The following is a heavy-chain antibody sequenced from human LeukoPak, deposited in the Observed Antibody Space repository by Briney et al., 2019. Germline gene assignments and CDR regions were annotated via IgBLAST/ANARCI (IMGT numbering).Heavy chain of an antibody. Sequence: SVKVSCKASGYTFTGYYVHWVRQAPGQGLEWMGGIIPIFGTANYAQKFQGRVTITADESTSTAYMELSSLRSEDTAVYYCACVVRGALWNWFDPWGQGTLVTVSS. CDR1: GYTFTGYY. D-gene: IGHD3-10*01. CDR2: IIPIFGTA. J-gene: IGHJ5*02. V-gene: IGHV1-69*13. CDR3: ACVVRGALWNWFDP.